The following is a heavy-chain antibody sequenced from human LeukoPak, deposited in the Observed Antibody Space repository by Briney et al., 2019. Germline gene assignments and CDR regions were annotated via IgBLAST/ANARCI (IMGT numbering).Heavy chain of an antibody. CDR2: IYSGGTT. D-gene: IGHD2/OR15-2a*01. V-gene: IGHV3-53*01. CDR1: GFTVNNIY. Sequence: GGSLRLSCAASGFTVNNIYMTWVRQAPGKGLEWVSVIYSGGTTYYADSVKGRFTISRDNSKNTLYLQMNSLRVDDTAVYYCARDPGIRNGMDVWGQGTTVTVSS. CDR3: ARDPGIRNGMDV. J-gene: IGHJ6*02.